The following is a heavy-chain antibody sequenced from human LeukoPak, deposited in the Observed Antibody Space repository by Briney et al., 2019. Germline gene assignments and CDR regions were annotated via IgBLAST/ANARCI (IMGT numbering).Heavy chain of an antibody. CDR1: GFTFSYYT. V-gene: IGHV3-30-3*01. D-gene: IGHD3-22*01. J-gene: IGHJ4*02. CDR3: ARVLNYYDSSGYYFSY. CDR2: ISYDGSNK. Sequence: GRSLRLSCAASGFTFSYYTMHWVRQAPGKGLEWVAVISYDGSNKYCADSVKGRFTISRDNSKNTLYLQMNSLRAEDTAVYYCARVLNYYDSSGYYFSYWGQGTLVTVSS.